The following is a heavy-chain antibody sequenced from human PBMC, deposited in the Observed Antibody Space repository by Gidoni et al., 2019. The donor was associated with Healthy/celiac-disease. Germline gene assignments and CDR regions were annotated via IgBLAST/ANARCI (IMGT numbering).Heavy chain of an antibody. CDR3: AKAAVVPAAPTYYFDY. CDR1: GFTFSRYA. Sequence: EVQLLESGGGLVQPGGSLILSCAASGFTFSRYAMSWVRQAPGKGLEWVSAISGSGGSTYYADSVKGRFTISRDNSKNTLYLQMNSLRAEDTAVYYCAKAAVVPAAPTYYFDYWGQGTLVTVSS. CDR2: ISGSGGST. D-gene: IGHD2-2*01. V-gene: IGHV3-23*01. J-gene: IGHJ4*02.